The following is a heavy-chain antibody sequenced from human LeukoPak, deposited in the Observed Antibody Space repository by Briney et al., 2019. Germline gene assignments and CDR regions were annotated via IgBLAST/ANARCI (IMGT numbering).Heavy chain of an antibody. J-gene: IGHJ4*02. CDR2: INHSGST. CDR1: GGSFSGYY. Sequence: SETLSLTRAVYGGSFSGYYWRWIRQPPGKGREWIGEINHSGSTNYNPSLKSRVTISVDTSKNQFSLKVSSVTAADTAVYYCARRGGSGRSFDYWGQGTLVTVSS. D-gene: IGHD3-10*01. CDR3: ARRGGSGRSFDY. V-gene: IGHV4-34*01.